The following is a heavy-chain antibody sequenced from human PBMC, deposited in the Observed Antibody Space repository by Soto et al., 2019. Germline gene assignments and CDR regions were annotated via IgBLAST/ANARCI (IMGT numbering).Heavy chain of an antibody. J-gene: IGHJ4*02. CDR1: GYTFTDYY. V-gene: IGHV1-2*02. CDR3: ARAPTISGSYNNEFYYFDY. D-gene: IGHD3-10*01. Sequence: AASVKVSCKASGYTFTDYYIHWVRQAPGQGLEWMGYINPNSGGRSHVEKFEGRVTMTRDTSISTAYMELSRLTSDDTDVYFCARAPTISGSYNNEFYYFDYWGQGTLVAVSS. CDR2: INPNSGGR.